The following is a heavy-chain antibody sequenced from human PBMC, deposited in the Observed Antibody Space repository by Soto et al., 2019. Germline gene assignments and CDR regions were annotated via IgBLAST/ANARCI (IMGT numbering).Heavy chain of an antibody. J-gene: IGHJ4*02. D-gene: IGHD3-22*01. CDR2: ISYDGSNK. CDR1: AFTSSSYG. V-gene: IGHV3-30*18. CDR3: AKDPPRSHYDSSGYYYN. Sequence: PGGSLRLSWAASAFTSSSYGMHWVRQAPGKGLEWVAVISYDGSNKYYADSVKGRFTISRDNSKNTLYLQMNSLRAEDTAVYYCAKDPPRSHYDSSGYYYNWGQGTLVTVSS.